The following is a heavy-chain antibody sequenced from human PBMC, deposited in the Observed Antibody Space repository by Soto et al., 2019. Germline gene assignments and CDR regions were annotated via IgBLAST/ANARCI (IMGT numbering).Heavy chain of an antibody. J-gene: IGHJ6*02. CDR3: VKSFLEWLPMDV. Sequence: GGSLSLSCAASGITLSNAGMNWVRQAPGKGLEWVGRIRSKGDGGATEYADSVKGRFTISRDNSKNTLYLQMSSLRAEDTAVYYCVKSFLEWLPMDVWGQGTTVTVSS. V-gene: IGHV3-15*05. CDR2: IRSKGDGGAT. D-gene: IGHD3-3*01. CDR1: GITLSNAG.